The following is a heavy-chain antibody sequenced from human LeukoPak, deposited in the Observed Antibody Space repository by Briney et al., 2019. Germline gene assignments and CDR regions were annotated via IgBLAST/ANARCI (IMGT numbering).Heavy chain of an antibody. CDR3: ARGSNSALDI. J-gene: IGHJ3*02. Sequence: SQTLSLTCAISGDSVSRFGGAWNWTRQSPSRGLEWPGRAYYRSKWSNDYAPSVRSRINISPDTSQNQFSLQLNSVTPDDTAVYYCARGSNSALDIWGRGTMVTVSS. CDR1: GDSVSRFGGA. V-gene: IGHV6-1*01. CDR2: AYYRSKWSN.